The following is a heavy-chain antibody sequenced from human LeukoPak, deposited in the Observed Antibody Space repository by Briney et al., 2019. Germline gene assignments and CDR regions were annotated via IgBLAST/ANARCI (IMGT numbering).Heavy chain of an antibody. J-gene: IGHJ4*02. CDR2: SRYKKGNA. CDR3: ARDLNGGLIGY. Sequence: ASVKVSCKASGYSFTNYGVAWVRQAPGQGPEWMGWSRYKKGNANYAQQFQGRVTMSIETATNTAYMELRRLRSDDTAVYYCARDLNGGLIGYWGQGTLVTVSS. V-gene: IGHV1-18*01. CDR1: GYSFTNYG. D-gene: IGHD2-8*01.